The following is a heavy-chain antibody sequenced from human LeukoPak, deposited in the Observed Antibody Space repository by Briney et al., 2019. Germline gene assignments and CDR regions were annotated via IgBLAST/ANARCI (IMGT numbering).Heavy chain of an antibody. Sequence: GASVKVSCKACGSTFTGYYMHWVRQAPGQGLEWMGWINPNSGGTNYVQKFQGRVTMTRDTSITTAYMQLSRLRSDDTAVYYCASSPTSERSGGSCYSYWGQGTLVTVSS. V-gene: IGHV1-2*02. J-gene: IGHJ4*02. CDR1: GSTFTGYY. CDR2: INPNSGGT. D-gene: IGHD2-15*01. CDR3: ASSPTSERSGGSCYSY.